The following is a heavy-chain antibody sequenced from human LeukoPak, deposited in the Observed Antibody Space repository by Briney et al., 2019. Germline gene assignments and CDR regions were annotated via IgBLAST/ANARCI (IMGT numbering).Heavy chain of an antibody. CDR3: ATWYYYDSSGYDAQSYNWFDP. D-gene: IGHD3-22*01. CDR2: MNPNSGNT. J-gene: IGHJ5*02. CDR1: GYTFTSYD. Sequence: ASVKVSCKASGYTFTSYDINWVRQATGQGLEWMGWMNPNSGNTGYAQKFQGRVTMTRNTSISTAYMELSSLRSEDTAVYYCATWYYYDSSGYDAQSYNWFDPWGQGTLVTVSS. V-gene: IGHV1-8*01.